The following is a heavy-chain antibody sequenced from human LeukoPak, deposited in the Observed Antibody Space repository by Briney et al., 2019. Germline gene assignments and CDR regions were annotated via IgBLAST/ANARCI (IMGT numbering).Heavy chain of an antibody. CDR3: AKGFVETGPYYYYYYGMDV. CDR2: IRGNGGTT. CDR1: GFTFSDYA. V-gene: IGHV3-23*01. Sequence: GGSLRLSCAPSGFTFSDYAMSWVREAPGKGLEWVSAIRGNGGTTYYADSVKGRFTISRDNSKNTLYLQMNSLRAEDTAVYYCAKGFVETGPYYYYYYGMDVWGQGTTVTVSS. J-gene: IGHJ6*02.